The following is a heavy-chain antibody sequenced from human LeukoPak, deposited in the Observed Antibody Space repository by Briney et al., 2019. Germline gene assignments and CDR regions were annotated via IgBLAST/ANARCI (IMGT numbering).Heavy chain of an antibody. CDR1: GFTFRDYA. V-gene: IGHV3-23*01. CDR3: AKVLSKIYIYGPFDY. D-gene: IGHD3-10*01. CDR2: FSAGGNRT. Sequence: GGSLRLSCAASGFTFRDYAMTWVRQAPGRGPEWVSTFSAGGNRTYYADSVKGRFIITRDNSKNTLYLQMNSLRAEDTAVYYCAKVLSKIYIYGPFDYWGQGSLVTVSS. J-gene: IGHJ4*02.